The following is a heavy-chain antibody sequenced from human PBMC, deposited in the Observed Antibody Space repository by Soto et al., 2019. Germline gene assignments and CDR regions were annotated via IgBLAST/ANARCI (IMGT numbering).Heavy chain of an antibody. Sequence: CLRLCCAACGLSFSGSALHGVRQACGKGLEWVGRIRNKANSYATAYAASVKGRFTTSRDDSKNTAFLQMNSLKTEDTALYYCTPHAPEDMIRTWGPRPRVTVSS. CDR3: TPHAPEDMIRT. V-gene: IGHV3-73*01. CDR1: GLSFSGSA. CDR2: IRNKANSYAT. D-gene: IGHD2-15*01. J-gene: IGHJ4*02.